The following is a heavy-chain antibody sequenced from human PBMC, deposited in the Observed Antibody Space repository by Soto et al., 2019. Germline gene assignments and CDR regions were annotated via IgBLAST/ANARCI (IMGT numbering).Heavy chain of an antibody. V-gene: IGHV4-39*01. CDR2: FHYSVST. J-gene: IGHJ4*02. CDR1: GGSISSRDSY. D-gene: IGHD3-16*01. CDR3: ARGFGRSHFDY. Sequence: SETLSLTCTVSGGSISSRDSYWGWIRQPPGKGLEWIGSFHYSVSTYYNPSLKSRVTISVDTSKNQLSLRVTSVTAADTAVYYCARGFGRSHFDYWGQGTRVTVSS.